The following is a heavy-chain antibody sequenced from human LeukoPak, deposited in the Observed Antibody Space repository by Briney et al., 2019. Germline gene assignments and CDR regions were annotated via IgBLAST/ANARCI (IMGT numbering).Heavy chain of an antibody. D-gene: IGHD1-14*01. CDR2: IRSKANSYAT. CDR3: SSTDRGYFQH. J-gene: IGHJ1*01. CDR1: GFTFSGSA. Sequence: GGSLRLSCAASGFTFSGSAMHWVRQASGKGLEWVGRIRSKANSYATAYAESVKGRFTISRDDSKNTAYLQMNSLKTEDTAVYYCSSTDRGYFQHWGQGTLVTVSS. V-gene: IGHV3-73*01.